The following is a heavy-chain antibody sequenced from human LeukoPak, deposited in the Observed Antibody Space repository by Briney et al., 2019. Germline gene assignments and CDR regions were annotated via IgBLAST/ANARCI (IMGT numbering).Heavy chain of an antibody. Sequence: GGSLRLSCAASGFTFSSYYMSWVRQAPGKGLEWVANIKQDGGEKHYVDSVKGRFTTSRDNAKNSLYLQMNSLRAEDTAVYYCATSFRDREEKIDYWGQGTLVTVSS. CDR2: IKQDGGEK. CDR1: GFTFSSYY. D-gene: IGHD1-14*01. CDR3: ATSFRDREEKIDY. V-gene: IGHV3-7*02. J-gene: IGHJ4*02.